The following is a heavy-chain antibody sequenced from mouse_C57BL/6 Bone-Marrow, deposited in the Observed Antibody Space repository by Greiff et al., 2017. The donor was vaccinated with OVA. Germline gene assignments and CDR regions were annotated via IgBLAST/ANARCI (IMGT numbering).Heavy chain of an antibody. CDR3: TRFWIYYGYLDY. J-gene: IGHJ2*01. CDR2: IDPETGGT. D-gene: IGHD2-1*01. V-gene: IGHV1-15*01. Sequence: VQLQQSGAELVRPGASVTLSCKASGYTFTDYEMHWVKQTPVHGLEWIGAIDPETGGTAYNQKFKGKAILTADKSSSTAYMELRSLTSEDSAVYYCTRFWIYYGYLDYWGQGTTLTVSS. CDR1: GYTFTDYE.